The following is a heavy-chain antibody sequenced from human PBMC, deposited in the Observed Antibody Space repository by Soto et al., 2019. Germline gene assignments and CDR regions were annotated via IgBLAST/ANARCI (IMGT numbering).Heavy chain of an antibody. J-gene: IGHJ4*02. CDR3: AKDRLLTTITTVGD. D-gene: IGHD4-17*01. V-gene: IGHV3-30*18. CDR1: GFIFSTYG. CDR2: ISYDGNNK. Sequence: QVQLVESGGGVVQPGRSLRLSCAASGFIFSTYGMHWVRQAPGKGLEWLSVISYDGNNKYYAYSVKGRFTISRDNSKNTLWLQMDSLRPEDTAVYYCAKDRLLTTITTVGDWGQGTLVTVSS.